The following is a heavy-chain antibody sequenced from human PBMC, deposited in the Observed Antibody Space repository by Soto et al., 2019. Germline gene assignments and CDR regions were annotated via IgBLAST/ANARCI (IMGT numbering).Heavy chain of an antibody. CDR1: AGSISSSSYY. D-gene: IGHD3-3*01. J-gene: IGHJ6*03. CDR2: IYYSGST. V-gene: IGHV4-39*01. Sequence: SETLSLTCTVSAGSISSSSYYWGWIRQPPGKGLEWIGSIYYSGSTYYNPSLKSRVTISVDTSKNQFSLKLSSVTAADTAVYYCASQPPATFFGVVYYYYYLMDVWGKGTKVTVSS. CDR3: ASQPPATFFGVVYYYYYLMDV.